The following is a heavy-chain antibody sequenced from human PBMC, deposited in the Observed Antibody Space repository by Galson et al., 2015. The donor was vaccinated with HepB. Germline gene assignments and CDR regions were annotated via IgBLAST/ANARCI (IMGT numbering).Heavy chain of an antibody. CDR3: ARAGGAMVASNNWFDP. Sequence: SLRLSCAASGFTFSSYAMHWVRQAPGKGLEWVAVISYDGSNKYYADSVKGRFTISRDNSKNTLYLQMNSLRAEDTAVYYCARAGGAMVASNNWFDPWGQGTLVTVSS. V-gene: IGHV3-30*04. J-gene: IGHJ5*02. CDR1: GFTFSSYA. D-gene: IGHD5-18*01. CDR2: ISYDGSNK.